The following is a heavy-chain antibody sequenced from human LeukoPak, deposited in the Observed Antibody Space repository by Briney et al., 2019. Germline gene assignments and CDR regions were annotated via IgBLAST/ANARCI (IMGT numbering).Heavy chain of an antibody. CDR1: GFTFSAYC. Sequence: AGKSLRLSCAASGFTFSAYCMRWVRQAPVKGLEWVADIWNDGSAKYYADSVKGRFTISRDNSKNTLSLQMNGLRVEDTAVYYCGSLQYCSNTRCYVYCWGQGIQVTVSS. CDR2: IWNDGSAK. V-gene: IGHV3-33*01. CDR3: GSLQYCSNTRCYVYC. J-gene: IGHJ4*02. D-gene: IGHD2-2*01.